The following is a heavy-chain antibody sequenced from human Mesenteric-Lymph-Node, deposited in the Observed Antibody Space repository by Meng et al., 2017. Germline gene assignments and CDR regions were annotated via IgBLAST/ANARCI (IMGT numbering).Heavy chain of an antibody. J-gene: IGHJ4*02. CDR2: TSHSGST. D-gene: IGHD3-22*01. V-gene: IGHV4-4*02. CDR3: ASSDYYRSDY. CDR1: GGSISRSDW. Sequence: QVQLQESGPGLVTPSETLSLTCAVSGGSISRSDWWSWFRQPPGKGLEWIGETSHSGSTNYSPSLKSRVTISLDKSKNQLSLKLNSVTAADTAVYYCASSDYYRSDYWGQGTLVTVSS.